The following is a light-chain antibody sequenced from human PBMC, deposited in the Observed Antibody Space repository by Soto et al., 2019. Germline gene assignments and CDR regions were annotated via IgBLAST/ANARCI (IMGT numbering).Light chain of an antibody. J-gene: IGLJ3*02. V-gene: IGLV2-23*01. CDR1: STDVGSYNF. CDR3: CLYAGTKRV. Sequence: QSALTQPASVSGFPGQSITISCTGTSTDVGSYNFVSWYQQHPGKAPKLVIYEGSKRPSGVSNRFSGSKSGNTASLTISGLQAEDEADYYCCLYAGTKRVFGGGTKLTVL. CDR2: EGS.